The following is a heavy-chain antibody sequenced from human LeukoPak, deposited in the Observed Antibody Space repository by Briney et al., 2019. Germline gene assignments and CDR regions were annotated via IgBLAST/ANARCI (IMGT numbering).Heavy chain of an antibody. J-gene: IGHJ5*02. Sequence: ASVKVSCKASGYTFTSYDINWVRQATGQGLELMGWMNPNSGNTGYAQKFQGRVTMTRNTSISTAYMELSSLRSEDTPVYYCAREGPGTIFGVVDPWGQGTLVTVSS. D-gene: IGHD3-3*01. CDR2: MNPNSGNT. CDR1: GYTFTSYD. CDR3: AREGPGTIFGVVDP. V-gene: IGHV1-8*01.